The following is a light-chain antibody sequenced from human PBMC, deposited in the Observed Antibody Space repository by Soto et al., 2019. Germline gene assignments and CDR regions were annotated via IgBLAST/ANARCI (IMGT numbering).Light chain of an antibody. CDR1: QSVSTY. J-gene: IGKJ3*01. CDR3: QQRSNWPRFT. Sequence: EIVLTQAQATLSLSPGEIATLSCRAIQSVSTYLAWYQQKPGQAPRLLIYDVSNRATGIPARFSGSGSGTDFTLTISSLEPEDFAIYYCQQRSNWPRFTFGPGTKVDIK. V-gene: IGKV3-11*01. CDR2: DVS.